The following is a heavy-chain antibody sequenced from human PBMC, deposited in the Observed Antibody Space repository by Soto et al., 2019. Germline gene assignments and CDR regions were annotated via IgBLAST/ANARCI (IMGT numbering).Heavy chain of an antibody. D-gene: IGHD3-22*01. V-gene: IGHV1-58*01. CDR1: GFTFTSSA. CDR3: AASQYYYDSSGATSFDY. CDR2: IVVGSGNT. Sequence: SVKVSCKASGFTFTSSAVQWVRQARGQRLEWIGWIVVGSGNTNYAQKFQERVTITRDMSTSTAYMELSSLRSEDTAMYYCAASQYYYDSSGATSFDYWGQGTLVTVSS. J-gene: IGHJ4*02.